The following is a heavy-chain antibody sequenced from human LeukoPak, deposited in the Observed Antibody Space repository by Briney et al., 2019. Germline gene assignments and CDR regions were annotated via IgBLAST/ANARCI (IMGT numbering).Heavy chain of an antibody. CDR3: ARRSGIAVAGALDY. Sequence: PGGSLRLSCAASGFTFSNYAMRWVRQAPGKGLEWVSGISGSGDSTYYADSVKGRFTISRDNSKNTLYLQMNSLRAEDTAVYYRARRSGIAVAGALDYWGQGTLVTVSS. D-gene: IGHD6-19*01. CDR2: ISGSGDST. J-gene: IGHJ4*02. CDR1: GFTFSNYA. V-gene: IGHV3-23*01.